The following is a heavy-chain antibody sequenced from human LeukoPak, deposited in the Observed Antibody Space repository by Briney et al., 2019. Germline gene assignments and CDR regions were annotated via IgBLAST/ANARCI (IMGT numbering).Heavy chain of an antibody. J-gene: IGHJ4*02. D-gene: IGHD3-9*01. CDR1: GYTFTSYG. CDR2: ISAYNGNT. Sequence: ASVKVSCKDCGYTFTSYGISWVRQAPGQGLEWMGWISAYNGNTNYAQKLQGRVTMTTDTSTSTAYMELRSLRSDDTAVYYCAREDYDILTGYYGNDYWGQGTLVTVSS. CDR3: AREDYDILTGYYGNDY. V-gene: IGHV1-18*01.